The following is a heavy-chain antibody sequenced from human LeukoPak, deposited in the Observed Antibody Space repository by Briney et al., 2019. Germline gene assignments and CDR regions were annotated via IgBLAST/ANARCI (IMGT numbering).Heavy chain of an antibody. CDR3: ARSLMVRGVAFDY. D-gene: IGHD3-10*01. Sequence: GGSLRLSCAASGFTFSNYWMTWGRQAPGKGLEWVANINQDGSEKSYVDSVKGRFTISRDNAKNTLYLQMNSLRAEDTAVYYCARSLMVRGVAFDYWGQGTLVTVSS. J-gene: IGHJ4*02. CDR1: GFTFSNYW. V-gene: IGHV3-7*01. CDR2: INQDGSEK.